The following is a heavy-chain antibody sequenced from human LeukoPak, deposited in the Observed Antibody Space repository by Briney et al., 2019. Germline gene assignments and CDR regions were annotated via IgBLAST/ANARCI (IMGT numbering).Heavy chain of an antibody. V-gene: IGHV1-69*13. J-gene: IGHJ6*03. CDR3: ATDVVVPAAPPGYYYMDV. Sequence: SVMVSCKASGGTFSSYAISWVRQAPGQGLEWMGGIIPIFGTANYAQKFQGRVTITADESTSTAYMELSSLRSEDTAVYYCATDVVVPAAPPGYYYMDVWGKGTTVTVSS. CDR1: GGTFSSYA. D-gene: IGHD2-2*01. CDR2: IIPIFGTA.